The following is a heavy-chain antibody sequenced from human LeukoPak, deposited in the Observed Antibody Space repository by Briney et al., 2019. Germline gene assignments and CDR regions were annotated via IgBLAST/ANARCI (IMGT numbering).Heavy chain of an antibody. D-gene: IGHD2-15*01. CDR3: ARRGTLMLVAARYDY. CDR2: IYYSGST. Sequence: SETLSLTCTVSGGSISSSSSYCGWIRQPPGKGLGWIGSIYYSGSTYYNPSLKSRATLYVDTCKNQFYMKLSSETAADTALYYRARRGTLMLVAARYDYWGQGTLVTVSS. V-gene: IGHV4-39*01. J-gene: IGHJ4*02. CDR1: GGSISSSSSY.